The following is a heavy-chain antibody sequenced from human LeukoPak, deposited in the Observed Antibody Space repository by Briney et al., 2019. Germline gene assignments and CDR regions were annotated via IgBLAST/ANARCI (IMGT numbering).Heavy chain of an antibody. CDR1: GFTFSSYA. Sequence: GRSLRLSCAASGFTFSSYAMHWVRQAPGKGLEWVAVISYDGSNKYYADSVKGRFPISRDNSKNTLYLQMNSLRAEDTAVYYCARGRGRLAVWYYFDYWGQGTLVTVSS. D-gene: IGHD3-16*01. J-gene: IGHJ4*02. CDR2: ISYDGSNK. CDR3: ARGRGRLAVWYYFDY. V-gene: IGHV3-30-3*01.